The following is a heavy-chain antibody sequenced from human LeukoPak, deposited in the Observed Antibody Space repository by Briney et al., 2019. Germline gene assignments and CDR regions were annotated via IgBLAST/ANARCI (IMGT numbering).Heavy chain of an antibody. CDR2: KNPNSANT. J-gene: IGHJ4*02. V-gene: IGHV1-8*01. Sequence: ASVKVSCKASGYTFASYDINWVRQATGQGLEWMGWKNPNSANTGYAQKLQGRVTMTTDTSTSTAYMELRSLRSDDTAVYYCARDLGATTIDYWGQGTLVTVSS. CDR1: GYTFASYD. CDR3: ARDLGATTIDY. D-gene: IGHD1-26*01.